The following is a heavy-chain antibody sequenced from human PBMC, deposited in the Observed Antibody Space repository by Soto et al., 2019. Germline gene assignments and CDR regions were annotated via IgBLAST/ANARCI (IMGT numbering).Heavy chain of an antibody. J-gene: IGHJ6*02. CDR2: INPFFKGT. CDR3: ARDVQVNYFDNTYHYYAMDV. Sequence: ASVKVSCKAFGGTFSDHAVSWVRQAPGQGLEWMGVINPFFKGTKYAQKFQGRLTITADDSTSTAYMDLYSLISEDTAVYYCARDVQVNYFDNTYHYYAMDVWGQGTTVTVYS. CDR1: GGTFSDHA. V-gene: IGHV1-69*13. D-gene: IGHD3-9*01.